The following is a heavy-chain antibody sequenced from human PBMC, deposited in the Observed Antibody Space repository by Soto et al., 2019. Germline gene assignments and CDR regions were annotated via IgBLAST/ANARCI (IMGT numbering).Heavy chain of an antibody. V-gene: IGHV1-46*01. Sequence: ASVKVSCKASGYTFTSYYMHWVRQAPGQGLEWMGIINPSGGSTSCAQKFQGRVTMTRDKSTSTVYMELSSLRSEDTAVYYCARDTSDYYYDSSGYYLGYWGQGTLVTVSS. CDR2: INPSGGST. CDR1: GYTFTSYY. J-gene: IGHJ4*02. CDR3: ARDTSDYYYDSSGYYLGY. D-gene: IGHD3-22*01.